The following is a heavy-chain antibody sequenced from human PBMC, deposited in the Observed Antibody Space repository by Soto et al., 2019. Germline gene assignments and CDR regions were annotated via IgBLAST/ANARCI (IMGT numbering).Heavy chain of an antibody. CDR2: IYYSGRT. V-gene: IGHV4-59*08. CDR3: ASTRENPAIFDY. Sequence: PSETLSLTCTVPGGSISSNSWSWTRQPPGKGLEWIGYIYYSGRTNYNPSLKSRVTISVDTSKNQISLKLSSVTAADTAVYYCASTRENPAIFDYWGQGPLVTVSS. J-gene: IGHJ4*02. D-gene: IGHD1-26*01. CDR1: GGSISSNS.